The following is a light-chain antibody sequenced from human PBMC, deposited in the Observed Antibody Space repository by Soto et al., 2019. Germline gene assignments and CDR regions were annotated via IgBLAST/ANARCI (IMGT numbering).Light chain of an antibody. V-gene: IGLV2-14*01. J-gene: IGLJ3*02. CDR2: GVS. CDR1: SNDVGAYRY. Sequence: QSALTQPASVSGSPGQSITISCTGTSNDVGAYRYVSWYQQRPGKAPQLIIYGVSDRPSGVSNRFSGSKSGNTASLTISGLQADDEADYYCGSYTYSSTWVFGGGTKVTVL. CDR3: GSYTYSSTWV.